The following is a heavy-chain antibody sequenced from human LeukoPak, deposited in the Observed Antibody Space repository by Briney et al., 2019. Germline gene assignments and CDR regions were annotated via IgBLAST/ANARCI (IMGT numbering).Heavy chain of an antibody. V-gene: IGHV3-23*01. CDR1: GFTFRSYA. Sequence: GGSLRLSCAASGFTFRSYAMSRVRQAPGKGLEWGSAISGSGGSTYYADSVKGRFTISRDKSKNTLYMQKSNLRAQGTAVYNSAKDHDDYVWGSYRSGFYFDYWRQGTLVTVSS. J-gene: IGHJ4*02. CDR3: AKDHDDYVWGSYRSGFYFDY. CDR2: ISGSGGST. D-gene: IGHD3-16*02.